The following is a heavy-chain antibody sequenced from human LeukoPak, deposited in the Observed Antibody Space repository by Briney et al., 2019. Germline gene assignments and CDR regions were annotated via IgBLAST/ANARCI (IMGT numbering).Heavy chain of an antibody. Sequence: PSETLSLTCSVYGGSFTDYFWTWIRQSPGKGLEWIGEINDYTGDTKYNPSLNSRVSISLEKSKNQFSLKLSSVTATDTSVYYCVRLRLDQQLVTDYWGQGTLVTVSS. J-gene: IGHJ4*02. D-gene: IGHD6-13*01. CDR3: VRLRLDQQLVTDY. CDR1: GGSFTDYF. V-gene: IGHV4-34*01. CDR2: INDYTGDT.